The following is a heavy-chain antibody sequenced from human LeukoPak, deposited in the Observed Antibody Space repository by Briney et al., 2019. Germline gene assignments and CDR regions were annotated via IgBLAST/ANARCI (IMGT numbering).Heavy chain of an antibody. Sequence: PSETLSLTCTVSGGSVSSGNYYWSWIRQPPEKGLEWIGYIYYSGSTNYNPSLKSRVTISVDTSKNQFSLKLSSVTAADTAVYYCARGAGGGWLQLRGGYYFDYWGQGTLVTVSS. CDR1: GGSVSSGNYY. V-gene: IGHV4-61*01. CDR2: IYYSGST. J-gene: IGHJ4*02. CDR3: ARGAGGGWLQLRGGYYFDY. D-gene: IGHD5-24*01.